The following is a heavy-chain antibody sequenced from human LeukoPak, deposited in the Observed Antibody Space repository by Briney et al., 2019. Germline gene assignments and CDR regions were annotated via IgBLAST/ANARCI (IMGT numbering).Heavy chain of an antibody. V-gene: IGHV1-69*04. Sequence: GASVKVSCKASGGTFSSYAISWVRQAPGQGLEWMGRIIPILGIANYAQKFQGRVTITADKSTSTAYMELSSLRSEDTAVYYCATAGRELSRVLRWHYWGQGTLVTVSS. CDR3: ATAGRELSRVLRWHY. J-gene: IGHJ4*02. CDR2: IIPILGIA. CDR1: GGTFSSYA. D-gene: IGHD1-26*01.